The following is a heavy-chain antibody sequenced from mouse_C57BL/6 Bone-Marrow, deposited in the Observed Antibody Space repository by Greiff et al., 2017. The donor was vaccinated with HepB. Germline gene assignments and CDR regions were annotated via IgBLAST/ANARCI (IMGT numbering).Heavy chain of an antibody. V-gene: IGHV1-9*01. D-gene: IGHD4-1*01. Sequence: VQLQQSGAELMKPWASVTLSCKAPGYTFTGYCIAWVKQRPGHGLEWIGEILPGSGSTNYNEKFKGKATFTADTSSNTAYMQLSRLTTEDSAIYYCAREGGLGRFAYWGQGTLVTVSA. CDR3: AREGGLGRFAY. CDR1: GYTFTGYC. J-gene: IGHJ3*01. CDR2: ILPGSGST.